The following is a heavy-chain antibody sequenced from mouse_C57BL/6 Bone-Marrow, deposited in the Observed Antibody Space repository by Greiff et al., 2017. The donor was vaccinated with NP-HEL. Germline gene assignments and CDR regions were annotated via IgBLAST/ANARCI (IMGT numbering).Heavy chain of an antibody. V-gene: IGHV1-87*01. CDR1: YTFFRRVH. D-gene: IGHD3-2*02. Sequence: VQLQQSGPELARPWASVKISCQASYTFFRRVHFPIRDTNYWLHRVKQRPGQGLDWIGAFSPGIGGTSYNQTFKATATLTADTTSSTAYMKLNSLTSEDSAVDYCAWSQASWFAYWGQGTLVTVSA. J-gene: IGHJ3*01. CDR3: SEDSAVDYCAWSQASWFAY. CDR2: GQGLDWIG.